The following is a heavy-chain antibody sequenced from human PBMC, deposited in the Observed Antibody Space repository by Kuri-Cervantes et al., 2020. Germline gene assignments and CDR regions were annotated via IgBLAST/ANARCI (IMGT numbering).Heavy chain of an antibody. D-gene: IGHD5-24*01. V-gene: IGHV1-69*05. CDR3: ARDCRPSRAPSNYAFDI. CDR2: IIPIFGTA. Sequence: SVKVSCKASGGTFSSYAISWVRQAPGQGLEWMGGIIPIFGTANYAQKFQGRVTITTDESTSTAYMELSSLRSEDTAVYYCARDCRPSRAPSNYAFDIWGQGTMVTVSS. J-gene: IGHJ3*02. CDR1: GGTFSSYA.